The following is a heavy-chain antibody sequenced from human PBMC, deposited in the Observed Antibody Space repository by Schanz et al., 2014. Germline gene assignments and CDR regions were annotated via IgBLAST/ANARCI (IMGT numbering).Heavy chain of an antibody. J-gene: IGHJ3*02. CDR3: AKGRFGELSAFDI. V-gene: IGHV3-23*01. CDR1: EFTFSTDA. CDR2: FDAHDGRA. D-gene: IGHD3-10*01. Sequence: DVHLLESGGGLVQPGGSLRLSCAASEFTFSTDAMSWVRQAPGKGLEWVSGFDAHDGRAYYADSAKGRFTISRDNSKNTLYLQMNSLRAEDTAVYYCAKGRFGELSAFDIWGQGTMVTVSS.